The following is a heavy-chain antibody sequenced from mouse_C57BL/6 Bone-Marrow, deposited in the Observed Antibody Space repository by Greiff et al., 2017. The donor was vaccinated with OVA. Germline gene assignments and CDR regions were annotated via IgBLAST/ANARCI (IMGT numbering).Heavy chain of an antibody. V-gene: IGHV1-26*01. D-gene: IGHD1-1*01. CDR3: ERRGIYYSGY. Sequence: VQLQQSGPELVKPGASVKISCKASGYTFTDYYMNWVKQSHGKSLEWIGDINPNNGGTSYNQKFKGKATLTVDKSSSTAYMELRSLTSEDSAVYYCERRGIYYSGYWGQGTTLTVSS. CDR1: GYTFTDYY. CDR2: INPNNGGT. J-gene: IGHJ2*01.